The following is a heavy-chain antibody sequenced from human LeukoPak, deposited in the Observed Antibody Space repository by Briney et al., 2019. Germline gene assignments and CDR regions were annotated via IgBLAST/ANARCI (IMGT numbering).Heavy chain of an antibody. CDR3: AKVYSSGWYQVNNWFDP. D-gene: IGHD6-19*01. CDR2: ISGSGGST. V-gene: IGHV3-23*01. J-gene: IGHJ5*02. Sequence: GGSLRLSCAASGFTFSSYAMSWVRQAPGKGLEWVSAISGSGGSTYYADSVMGRFTISRDNSKNTLYLQMNSLRAEDTAVYYCAKVYSSGWYQVNNWFDPWGQGTLVTVSS. CDR1: GFTFSSYA.